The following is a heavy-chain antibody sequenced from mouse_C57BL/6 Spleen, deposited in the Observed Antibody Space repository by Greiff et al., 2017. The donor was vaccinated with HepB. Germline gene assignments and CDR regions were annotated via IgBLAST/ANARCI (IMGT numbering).Heavy chain of an antibody. J-gene: IGHJ3*01. V-gene: IGHV3-6*01. CDR1: GYSITSGYY. CDR2: ISYDGSN. Sequence: VQLQQSGPGLVKPSQSLSLTCSVTGYSITSGYYWNWIRQFPGNKLEWMGYISYDGSNNYNPSLKNRISITRDTSKNQFFLKLNSVTTEDTATYYCARGGFFFAYWGQGTLVTVSA. CDR3: ARGGFFFAY. D-gene: IGHD3-1*01.